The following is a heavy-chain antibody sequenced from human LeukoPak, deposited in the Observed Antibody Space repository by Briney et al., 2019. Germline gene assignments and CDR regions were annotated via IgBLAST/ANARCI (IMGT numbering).Heavy chain of an antibody. D-gene: IGHD6-6*01. V-gene: IGHV4-59*01. J-gene: IGHJ4*02. CDR3: ARDRGGSSSHIDY. Sequence: PSETLSLTCTVSGGSISTYYWSWLRQPPGKGLEWIGYIYYGGSTKYNPSLSSRVTISVETSKNQFSLKLSFVTAADTAVYYCARDRGGSSSHIDYWGQGTLVTVSS. CDR2: IYYGGST. CDR1: GGSISTYY.